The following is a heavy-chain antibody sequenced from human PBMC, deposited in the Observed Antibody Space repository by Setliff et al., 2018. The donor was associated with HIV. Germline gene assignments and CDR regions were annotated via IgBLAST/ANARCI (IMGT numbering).Heavy chain of an antibody. D-gene: IGHD3-10*01. CDR1: GFTFSSCP. Sequence: PGGSLRLSCAASGFTFSSCPMSLVRQSPGKGPEWVSAIGDGGGSTYYAVSVKGRFTISRDNSKNTLYLQMNSLRVEDTAMYYCARDDQGLAPYGSHPTPRFDSCGQGTLVTVSS. CDR2: IGDGGGST. J-gene: IGHJ4*02. V-gene: IGHV3-23*01. CDR3: ARDDQGLAPYGSHPTPRFDS.